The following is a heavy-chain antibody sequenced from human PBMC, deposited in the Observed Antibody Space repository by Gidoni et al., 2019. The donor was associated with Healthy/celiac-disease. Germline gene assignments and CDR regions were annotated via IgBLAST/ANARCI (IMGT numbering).Heavy chain of an antibody. V-gene: IGHV4-39*01. CDR1: GGSISSSSYY. CDR3: ARRGIAAAGWGWFDP. D-gene: IGHD6-13*01. J-gene: IGHJ5*02. Sequence: QLQLQESGPGLVKPSETLSLTCTVSGGSISSSSYYWGWIRQPPGKGLELIGSFYYSGSTYYNPSLKSRVTISVDTSKNQFSLKLSSVTAADTAVYYCARRGIAAAGWGWFDPWGQGTLVTVSS. CDR2: FYYSGST.